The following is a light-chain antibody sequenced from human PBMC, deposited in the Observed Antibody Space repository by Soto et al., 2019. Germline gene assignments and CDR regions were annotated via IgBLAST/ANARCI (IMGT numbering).Light chain of an antibody. V-gene: IGKV3-15*01. CDR3: QQYHNWPPIT. CDR1: QSVSSN. CDR2: GAS. J-gene: IGKJ5*01. Sequence: EIVMTQSPATLSVSPGERATLSCRASQSVSSNLAWYQQKPGQAPRLLIYGASTRATGIPARFSGSGSGTDFTLTISRLEPEDFAVYYCQQYHNWPPITCGQGTRLEI.